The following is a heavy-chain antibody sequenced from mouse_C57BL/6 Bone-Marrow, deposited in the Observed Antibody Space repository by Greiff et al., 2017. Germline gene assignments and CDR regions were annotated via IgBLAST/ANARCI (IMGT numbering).Heavy chain of an antibody. CDR3: APLYDGYYAPFDY. Sequence: VQLQQPGAELVRPGSSVKLSCKASGYTFTSYWMHWVKQRPIQGLEWIGNIDPSDSETHYNQKFKDKATLTVDKSSSTAYMQLSSLTSEDSAVYYCAPLYDGYYAPFDYWGQGTTLTVSS. CDR1: GYTFTSYW. CDR2: IDPSDSET. V-gene: IGHV1-52*01. D-gene: IGHD2-3*01. J-gene: IGHJ2*01.